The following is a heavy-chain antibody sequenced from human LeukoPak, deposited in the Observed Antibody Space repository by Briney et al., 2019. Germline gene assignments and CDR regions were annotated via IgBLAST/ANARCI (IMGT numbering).Heavy chain of an antibody. D-gene: IGHD6-19*01. CDR3: ARDLRSVAGTYYYYGMDV. CDR1: GDSITSYY. Sequence: SETLSLTCTVSGDSITSYYWSWIRQPPGKGLEWIGYTYYTGSTNYNPSLKSRVTISVDTSKSQFSLKLNSVTAADTAVYYCARDLRSVAGTYYYYGMDVWGQGTTVTVSS. J-gene: IGHJ6*02. CDR2: TYYTGST. V-gene: IGHV4-59*01.